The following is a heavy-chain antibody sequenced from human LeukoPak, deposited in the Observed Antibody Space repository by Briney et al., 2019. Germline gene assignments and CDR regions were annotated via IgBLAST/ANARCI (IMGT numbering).Heavy chain of an antibody. J-gene: IGHJ4*02. V-gene: IGHV1-18*01. CDR1: GYTFTSYG. Sequence: ASVKVSCKASGYTFTSYGISWVRQSPGQGLEWMGWISAYNGNTNYAQKLQGRVTMTTDTSTSTAYMELRSLRPDDTAVYYCVREIGGAAAVGYWGQGTLVTVSS. CDR2: ISAYNGNT. D-gene: IGHD6-13*01. CDR3: VREIGGAAAVGY.